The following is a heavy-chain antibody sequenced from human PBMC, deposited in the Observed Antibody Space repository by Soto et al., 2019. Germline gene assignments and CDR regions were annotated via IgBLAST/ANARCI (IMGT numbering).Heavy chain of an antibody. Sequence: QVQLVQSGAEVKKPGSSVKVSCKASGGTFSSYALSWVRQAPGQGLEWMGGIIPIFGTANYAQKFQGRVRITGDDSASTAHTELTSMRADNTPVYNCASDGGIAAAGTPSRFDPWGQGTLVTVSS. CDR1: GGTFSSYA. V-gene: IGHV1-69*01. J-gene: IGHJ5*02. D-gene: IGHD6-13*01. CDR2: IIPIFGTA. CDR3: ASDGGIAAAGTPSRFDP.